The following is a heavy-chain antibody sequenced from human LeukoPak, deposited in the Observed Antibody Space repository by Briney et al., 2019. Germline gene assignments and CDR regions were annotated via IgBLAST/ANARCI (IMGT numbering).Heavy chain of an antibody. Sequence: PGGSLRLSCAASGFTFSSYWMHWVRQAPGKGLVWVSRINSDGSSTSYADSVKGRFTISRDNAKNTLYLQMNSLRAEDTAVYYCARCVSRMVTADYWGQGTLVTVSS. J-gene: IGHJ4*02. CDR2: INSDGSST. V-gene: IGHV3-74*01. D-gene: IGHD2-21*02. CDR3: ARCVSRMVTADY. CDR1: GFTFSSYW.